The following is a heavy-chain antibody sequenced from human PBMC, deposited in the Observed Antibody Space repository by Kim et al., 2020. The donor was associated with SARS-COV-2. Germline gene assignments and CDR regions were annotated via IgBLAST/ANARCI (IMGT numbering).Heavy chain of an antibody. CDR2: ISGSGGST. D-gene: IGHD3-10*01. Sequence: GGSLRLSCAGSGFTFSSYAMSWVRQAPGKGLEWVSAISGSGGSTYYADSVKGRFTISRENSKTTLYLQMNSLRAEDTAVYYCAKGDDLMVRGVITTAYWGQGTLVTVSS. CDR1: GFTFSSYA. CDR3: AKGDDLMVRGVITTAY. J-gene: IGHJ4*02. V-gene: IGHV3-23*01.